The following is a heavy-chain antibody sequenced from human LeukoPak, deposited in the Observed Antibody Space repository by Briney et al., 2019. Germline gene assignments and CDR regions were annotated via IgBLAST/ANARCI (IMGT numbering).Heavy chain of an antibody. V-gene: IGHV3-73*01. CDR3: AKDLRTYYYDSSGYRTPFDY. D-gene: IGHD3-22*01. CDR1: GFTFSGSA. J-gene: IGHJ4*02. Sequence: GGSLRLSCAASGFTFSGSALHWVRQASGKGLEWVGRIRSTANGYATAYAASVKGRFTISRDDSKNTAYLQMNSLRAEDTAVYYCAKDLRTYYYDSSGYRTPFDYWGQGTLVTVSS. CDR2: IRSTANGYAT.